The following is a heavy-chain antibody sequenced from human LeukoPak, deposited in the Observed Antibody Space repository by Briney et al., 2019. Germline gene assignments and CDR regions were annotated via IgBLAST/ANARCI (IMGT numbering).Heavy chain of an antibody. CDR3: ARDQAKDSIAAAD. J-gene: IGHJ4*02. V-gene: IGHV4-39*07. Sequence: SETLSLTCTVSGGSISSSSYYWGWIRQPPGKGLEWIGRIYYSGSTYYNPSLKSRVTISVDTSKNQFSLKLSSVTAADTAVYYCARDQAKDSIAAADWGQGTLVTVSS. D-gene: IGHD6-13*01. CDR2: IYYSGST. CDR1: GGSISSSSYY.